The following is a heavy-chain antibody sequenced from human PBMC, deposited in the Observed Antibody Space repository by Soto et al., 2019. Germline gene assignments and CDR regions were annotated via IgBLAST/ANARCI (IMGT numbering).Heavy chain of an antibody. J-gene: IGHJ6*03. CDR2: INHSGST. CDR1: GGSFSGYY. CDR3: ARLLHRNYYYYMDV. V-gene: IGHV4-34*01. Sequence: QVQLQQWGAGLLKPSETLSLTCAVYGGSFSGYYWSWIRQPPGKGLEWIGEINHSGSTNYNPSLKSRVTISVDTSKNQFSLKLSSVTAADTAVYYCARLLHRNYYYYMDVWGKGTTVTVSS.